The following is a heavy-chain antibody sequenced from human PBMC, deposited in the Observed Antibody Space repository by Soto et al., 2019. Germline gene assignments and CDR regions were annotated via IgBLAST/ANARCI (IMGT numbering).Heavy chain of an antibody. CDR1: GFTFSSYG. Sequence: QVQLVESGGGVVQPGRSLRLSCAASGFTFSSYGMHWVRQAPGKGLEWVAVISYDGSNKYYADSVKGRFTISRDNSKNTLYLQMNSLRAEDTAVYYCAKDLGYCSGGSCYAVDYWGQGTLVTVSS. J-gene: IGHJ4*02. CDR3: AKDLGYCSGGSCYAVDY. D-gene: IGHD2-15*01. V-gene: IGHV3-30*18. CDR2: ISYDGSNK.